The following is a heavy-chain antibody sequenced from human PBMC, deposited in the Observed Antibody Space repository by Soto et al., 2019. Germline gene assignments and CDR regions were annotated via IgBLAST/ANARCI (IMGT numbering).Heavy chain of an antibody. J-gene: IGHJ6*02. V-gene: IGHV3-15*07. CDR1: GFTFSNAW. D-gene: IGHD2-2*01. Sequence: EVQLVESGGGLVKPGGSLRLSCAASGFTFSNAWMNWVRQAPGKGLEWVGRIKSKTDGGTTDYAAPVKGRFTISRDDSKNTLYLQMNSLKTEDTAVYYCTTHTPGVVPGHYYYYGMDVWGQGTTVTVSS. CDR3: TTHTPGVVPGHYYYYGMDV. CDR2: IKSKTDGGTT.